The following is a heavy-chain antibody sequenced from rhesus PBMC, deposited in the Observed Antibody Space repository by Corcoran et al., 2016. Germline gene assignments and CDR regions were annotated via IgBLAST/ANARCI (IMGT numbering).Heavy chain of an antibody. CDR2: INGNSGST. V-gene: IGHV4-80*01. D-gene: IGHD2-39*02. CDR1: GASISSYW. CDR3: ARVPSYCSGGVCYSGGRFDV. Sequence: QVQLQESGPGLVKPSETLSLTCAVSGASISSYWWSWIRQPPGKGLEWIGEINGNSGSTYYHPSLKSRVTISKAASKNQVSMKLSSVTAADTAEYYCARVPSYCSGGVCYSGGRFDVRGPGVLVTVSS. J-gene: IGHJ5-1*01.